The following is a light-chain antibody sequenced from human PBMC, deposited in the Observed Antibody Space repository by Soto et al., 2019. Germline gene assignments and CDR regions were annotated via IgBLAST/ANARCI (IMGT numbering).Light chain of an antibody. V-gene: IGKV1-39*01. J-gene: IGKJ1*01. CDR1: QSISSY. CDR3: QQSYSTPRT. Sequence: EIQITQSPSSLSASVAYRVNITCRSSQSISSYLNWYQQKPGKAPKLLIYAASSLQSGVPSRFSGSGSGTDFTLTISSLQTEDFATYYCQQSYSTPRTFGKGTKVDIK. CDR2: AAS.